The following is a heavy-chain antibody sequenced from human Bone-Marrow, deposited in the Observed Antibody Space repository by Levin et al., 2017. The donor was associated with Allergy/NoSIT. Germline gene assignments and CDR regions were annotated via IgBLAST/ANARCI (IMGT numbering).Heavy chain of an antibody. CDR1: GFTFSNYI. CDR3: AAEPKDIVGVPADMGTFDI. CDR2: ISFGGSKK. D-gene: IGHD2-2*01. V-gene: IGHV3-30-3*01. J-gene: IGHJ3*02. Sequence: GESLKISCVASGFTFSNYIMHWVRQAPGKGLEWVAAISFGGSKKYYADSVKGRFTISRDNSKNTLYLQINSLRLEDTAVYYCAAEPKDIVGVPADMGTFDIWGQGTMVTVSS.